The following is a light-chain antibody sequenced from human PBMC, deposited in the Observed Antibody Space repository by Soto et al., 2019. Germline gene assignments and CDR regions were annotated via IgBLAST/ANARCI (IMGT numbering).Light chain of an antibody. V-gene: IGLV2-23*01. CDR2: GGT. Sequence: QSVLTQPASVSGSPGQSITISCTGTSSDVWSYNLVSWYQQHPGEAPKLMIYGGTKRPSGVSNRFSGSKSGNTASLTSSGLHAEDEADYYCCSYAGITTYYVFGTGTKLTVL. J-gene: IGLJ1*01. CDR1: SSDVWSYNL. CDR3: CSYAGITTYYV.